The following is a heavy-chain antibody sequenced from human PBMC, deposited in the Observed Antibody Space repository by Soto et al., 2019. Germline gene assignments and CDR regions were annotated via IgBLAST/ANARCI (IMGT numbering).Heavy chain of an antibody. V-gene: IGHV1-69*13. CDR3: ASAFTSAGPDYYYYGMDV. D-gene: IGHD3-3*02. CDR1: GYTFTSYD. J-gene: IGHJ6*02. CDR2: IIPIFGTA. Sequence: SVKVSCKASGYTFTSYDINWVRQATGQGLEWMGGIIPIFGTANYAQKFQGRVTITADESTSTAYMELSSLRSEDTAVYYCASAFTSAGPDYYYYGMDVWGQGTTVTVS.